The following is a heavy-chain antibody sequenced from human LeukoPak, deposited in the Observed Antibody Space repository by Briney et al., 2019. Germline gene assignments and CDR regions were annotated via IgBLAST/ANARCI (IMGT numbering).Heavy chain of an antibody. CDR2: ISAYNGNT. CDR3: ARDPVVVVAATAKGFDY. D-gene: IGHD2-15*01. Sequence: GASVKVSCKASGYTFTSYGISWVRQAPGQGLEWKGWISAYNGNTSYAQKFQGRVTMTRDMSTSTVYMELSSLRSEDTAVYYCARDPVVVVAATAKGFDYWGQGTLVTVSS. CDR1: GYTFTSYG. J-gene: IGHJ4*02. V-gene: IGHV1-18*01.